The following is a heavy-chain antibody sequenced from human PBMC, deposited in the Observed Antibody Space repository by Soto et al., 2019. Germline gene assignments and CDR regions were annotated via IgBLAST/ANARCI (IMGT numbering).Heavy chain of an antibody. CDR1: GFTFNNYA. CDR3: ARDYYDILTGYTHYFDY. D-gene: IGHD3-9*01. Sequence: GSLRLSCVSSGFTFNNYAMHWVRRPPGKGLEWVSSISHSGGTTYYADSVKGRFTISRDNSKNTLYLQMNSLRAEDTAVYYCARDYYDILTGYTHYFDYWGQGTLVTVSS. J-gene: IGHJ4*02. V-gene: IGHV3-23*01. CDR2: ISHSGGTT.